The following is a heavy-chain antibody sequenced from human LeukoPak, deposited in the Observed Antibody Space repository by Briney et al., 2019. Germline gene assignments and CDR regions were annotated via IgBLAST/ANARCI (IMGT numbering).Heavy chain of an antibody. CDR1: GYTFTDYY. CDR2: INPNSGGT. J-gene: IGHJ4*02. D-gene: IGHD2-2*01. Sequence: EASVTVSCQASGYTFTDYYIHWVRQAPGQGLEWMAWINPNSGGTYYAQNFHDRITLTRDTSISTAYMELSRLRSDDTAIYYCARANALYCSSTSCLFDYWGQGTLVTVPS. CDR3: ARANALYCSSTSCLFDY. V-gene: IGHV1-2*02.